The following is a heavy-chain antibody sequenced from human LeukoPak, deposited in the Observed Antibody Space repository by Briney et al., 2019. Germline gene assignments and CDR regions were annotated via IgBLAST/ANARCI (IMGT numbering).Heavy chain of an antibody. D-gene: IGHD2-21*01. J-gene: IGHJ3*02. Sequence: PGGSLRLSCAASGFTFSSYSMNWVRQAPGKGREWVLSISSSSSYRYYADSVQARFTISRDNYKNTVYLLMNSLRAEDTAVYYCAKDHTLRAGDRDAFDIWGQGTMVTVSS. V-gene: IGHV3-21*01. CDR1: GFTFSSYS. CDR2: ISSSSSYR. CDR3: AKDHTLRAGDRDAFDI.